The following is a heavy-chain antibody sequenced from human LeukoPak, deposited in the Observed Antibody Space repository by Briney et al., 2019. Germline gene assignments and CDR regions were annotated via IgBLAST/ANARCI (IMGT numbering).Heavy chain of an antibody. CDR3: ATGREQYRLLFGFDP. D-gene: IGHD2-2*01. J-gene: IGHJ5*02. CDR2: VDPEDGET. CDR1: GYTFTDYY. Sequence: ASVKISCKVSGYTFTDYYMHWVQQAPGKGLEWMGLVDPEDGETIYAEKFQGRVTITADTSTDTAYMELSSLRSEDTAVYYCATGREQYRLLFGFDPWGQGTVVTVSS. V-gene: IGHV1-69-2*01.